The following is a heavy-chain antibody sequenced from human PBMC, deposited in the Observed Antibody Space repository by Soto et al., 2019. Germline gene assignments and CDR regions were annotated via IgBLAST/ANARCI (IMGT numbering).Heavy chain of an antibody. CDR1: GYTFTSYG. CDR3: VRRHVSATGIDWFDP. Sequence: ASVKVSCKASGYTFTSYGIHWVRQAPGQRLEWMGWINAANGDTKYSPKFQGRVTITRDTSAGTAYMELSSLRSEDTAVYYCVRRHVSATGIDWFDPWGQGTLVTSPQ. V-gene: IGHV1-3*01. D-gene: IGHD6-13*01. J-gene: IGHJ5*02. CDR2: INAANGDT.